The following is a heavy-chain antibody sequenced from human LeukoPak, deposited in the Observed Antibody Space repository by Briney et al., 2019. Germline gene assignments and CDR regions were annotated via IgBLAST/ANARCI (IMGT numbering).Heavy chain of an antibody. CDR2: ISFDGSDK. J-gene: IGHJ4*02. D-gene: IGHD2-15*01. CDR3: ARDDCSGGSCYSFQGY. Sequence: GGSLRLSCAASGFIFTSYAMNWVRQAPGKGLEWVAVISFDGSDKYYADSVKGRFTISRDNSKNTLYLQMNSLRAEDTAVYYCARDDCSGGSCYSFQGYWGQGTLVTVSP. CDR1: GFIFTSYA. V-gene: IGHV3-30-3*01.